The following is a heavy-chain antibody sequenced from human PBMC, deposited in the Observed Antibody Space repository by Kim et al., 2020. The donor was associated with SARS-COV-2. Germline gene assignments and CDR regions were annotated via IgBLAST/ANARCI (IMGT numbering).Heavy chain of an antibody. CDR2: INPNSGGT. V-gene: IGHV1-2*02. Sequence: ASVKVSCKASGYTFTVYYMHWVRQAPGQGLEWMGWINPNSGGTNYAQKFQGRVTMTRDTSISTAYMELSRLKSDDTAVYYCARDLRIRDPTGTIDYWGQGALVTVSS. J-gene: IGHJ4*02. D-gene: IGHD1-7*01. CDR1: GYTFTVYY. CDR3: ARDLRIRDPTGTIDY.